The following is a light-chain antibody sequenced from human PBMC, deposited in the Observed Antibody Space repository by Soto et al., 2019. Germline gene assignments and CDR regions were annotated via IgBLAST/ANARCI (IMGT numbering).Light chain of an antibody. CDR1: QTIVNY. Sequence: DIQMTQSPSSVSASIGDRVTITCRASQTIVNYLNWYQQKPGKAPKLLVHSASSLQSGVPSRFSGGGSGTDSTLTISSLQPEDFATYYCQQSYSNFLTFGGGTKVDIK. J-gene: IGKJ4*01. CDR2: SAS. CDR3: QQSYSNFLT. V-gene: IGKV1-39*01.